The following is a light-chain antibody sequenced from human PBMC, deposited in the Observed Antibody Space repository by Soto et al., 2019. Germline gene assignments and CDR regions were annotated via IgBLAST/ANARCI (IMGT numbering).Light chain of an antibody. Sequence: AIQMTQSPSSLSASVGDRVTITCRASQGIRDDLGWYQQKPGKAPKLLIYAASILQSGVPSRFSGSGSGTDFTLTLSGLQPEDFATYYCLQDYTYLTFGGGTKVAIK. CDR1: QGIRDD. CDR3: LQDYTYLT. V-gene: IGKV1-6*02. CDR2: AAS. J-gene: IGKJ4*01.